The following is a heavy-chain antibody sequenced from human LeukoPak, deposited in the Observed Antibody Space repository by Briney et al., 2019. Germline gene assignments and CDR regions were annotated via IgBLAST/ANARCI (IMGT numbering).Heavy chain of an antibody. Sequence: ASVKVSCKASGYTCTSYGISWVRQAPGQGLEWMGWISAYNGNTNYAQKLQGRVTMTTDTSTSTAYMELRSLRSDDTAVYYCAREVAAAGKGSNWFDPWGQGTLVTVSS. D-gene: IGHD6-13*01. V-gene: IGHV1-18*01. J-gene: IGHJ5*02. CDR2: ISAYNGNT. CDR3: AREVAAAGKGSNWFDP. CDR1: GYTCTSYG.